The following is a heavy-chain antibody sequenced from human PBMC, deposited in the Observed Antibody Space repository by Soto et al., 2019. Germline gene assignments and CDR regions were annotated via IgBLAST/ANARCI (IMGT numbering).Heavy chain of an antibody. CDR2: ISSSSSYI. Sequence: GGSLRLSCAASGFTFSSYSMNWVRQAPGKGLEWVSSISSSSSYIYYADSVKGRFTISRDNAKNSLYLQMNSLRAEDTAVYYCARVKLNGDEDRYYYYGMDVWGQGTTVTVSS. CDR1: GFTFSSYS. V-gene: IGHV3-21*01. CDR3: ARVKLNGDEDRYYYYGMDV. D-gene: IGHD4-17*01. J-gene: IGHJ6*02.